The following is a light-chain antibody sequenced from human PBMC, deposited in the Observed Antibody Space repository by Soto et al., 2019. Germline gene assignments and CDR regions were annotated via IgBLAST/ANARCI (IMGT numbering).Light chain of an antibody. CDR1: SSDVGSYKF. CDR3: SSYAGNYNLV. V-gene: IGLV2-8*01. J-gene: IGLJ2*01. Sequence: QSALTQPPSASGSPGQSVTISCTGTSSDVGSYKFVSWYQQHPGKATKLMMYEVSKRPSGVPDRFSGSKSGNTASLTVSGLHAEGEADYFCSSYAGNYNLVFVGGTKLTVL. CDR2: EVS.